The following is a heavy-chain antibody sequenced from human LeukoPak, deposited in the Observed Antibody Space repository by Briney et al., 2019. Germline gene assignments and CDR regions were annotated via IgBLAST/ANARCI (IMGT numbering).Heavy chain of an antibody. D-gene: IGHD2-15*01. CDR3: VRQKQHCDGGSCFPPDT. CDR1: GASISSTSDY. Sequence: SETLSLTCTVSGASISSTSDYWGWIRQPPGKGLEWIGTIYYSGRTYSNPSLKSRLTISVDTSKNQFSLKLNSATATDTAIYYCVRQKQHCDGGSCFPPDTWGQGTLVTVSS. CDR2: IYYSGRT. V-gene: IGHV4-39*01. J-gene: IGHJ5*02.